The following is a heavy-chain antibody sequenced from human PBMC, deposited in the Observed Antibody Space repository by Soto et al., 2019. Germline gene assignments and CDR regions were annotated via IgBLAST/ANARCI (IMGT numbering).Heavy chain of an antibody. J-gene: IGHJ2*01. Sequence: GGSLRLSCAASGFTFSGSAMHWVRQASGKGLEWVGRIRSKANSYGKAYAASVKGRFTISRDDSKNSVYLQMNSLKTEDTSVYYCTSTGSIAAFSGRGTLVTVSS. V-gene: IGHV3-73*01. D-gene: IGHD6-6*01. CDR2: IRSKANSYGK. CDR3: TSTGSIAAF. CDR1: GFTFSGSA.